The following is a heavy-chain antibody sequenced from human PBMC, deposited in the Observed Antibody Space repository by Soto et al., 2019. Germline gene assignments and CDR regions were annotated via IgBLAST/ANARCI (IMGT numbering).Heavy chain of an antibody. V-gene: IGHV4-34*01. CDR2: INHSGST. D-gene: IGHD5-18*01. Sequence: SETLSLTCAVYGGSFSGYYWSWIRQPPGKGLEWIGEINHSGSTNYNPSLKSRVTISVDTSKNQFSLKLSSVTAADTAVYYCARRRQDTAMVAVDYWGQGTLVTSPQ. J-gene: IGHJ4*02. CDR1: GGSFSGYY. CDR3: ARRRQDTAMVAVDY.